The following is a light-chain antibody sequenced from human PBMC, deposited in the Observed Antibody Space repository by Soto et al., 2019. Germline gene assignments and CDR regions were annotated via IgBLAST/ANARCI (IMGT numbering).Light chain of an antibody. Sequence: DIQMTQSPSSLSASVGDRVTITCRASQSISSYLNWYQQKPGKAPKLLIYAASRLQSGVPSRFSGSGSGTDFTLTISSLQPEDFATYYCQQSYSTPPESFGQGTKLEIK. CDR3: QQSYSTPPES. V-gene: IGKV1-39*01. CDR2: AAS. CDR1: QSISSY. J-gene: IGKJ2*01.